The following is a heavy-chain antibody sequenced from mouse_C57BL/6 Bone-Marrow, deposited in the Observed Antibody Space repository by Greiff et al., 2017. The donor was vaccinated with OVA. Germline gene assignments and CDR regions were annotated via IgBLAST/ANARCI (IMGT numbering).Heavy chain of an antibody. J-gene: IGHJ4*01. Sequence: VQLQQSGAELARPGASVKLSCKASGYTFTSYGISWVKQRTGQGLEWIGEIYPRSGNTYYNEKFKGKATLTADKSSSTAYMELRSLTSEDSAVYFCARHYYGSSNYYAMDYWGQGTSVTVSS. CDR1: GYTFTSYG. V-gene: IGHV1-81*01. CDR2: IYPRSGNT. D-gene: IGHD1-1*01. CDR3: ARHYYGSSNYYAMDY.